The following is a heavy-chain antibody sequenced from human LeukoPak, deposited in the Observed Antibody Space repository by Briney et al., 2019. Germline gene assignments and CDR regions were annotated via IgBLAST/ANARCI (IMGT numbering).Heavy chain of an antibody. CDR3: AKDTSQRSSWYGNWFDP. J-gene: IGHJ5*02. D-gene: IGHD6-13*01. Sequence: GGSLRLSCAASGFTFSSYGMSWVRQAPGKGLEWVSAISGSGGSTYYADSVKGRFTISRDNSKHPLYLQMNSLRAEDRAVYTCAKDTSQRSSWYGNWFDPWGQGTLVTVSS. V-gene: IGHV3-23*01. CDR1: GFTFSSYG. CDR2: ISGSGGST.